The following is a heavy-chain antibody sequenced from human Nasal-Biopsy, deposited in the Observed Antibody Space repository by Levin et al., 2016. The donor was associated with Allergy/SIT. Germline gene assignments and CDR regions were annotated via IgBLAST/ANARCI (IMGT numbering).Heavy chain of an antibody. J-gene: IGHJ6*02. Sequence: SETLSLTCAVSDSSISDPYYWVWIRQPPGKGLEWIGSIFHSGTTYYSPSLRSRVTISADTSKNQFSLSLRSVTAADTAVYYCAKTVLVAGVSYYYYGMDVWGHGTTVTVSS. CDR2: IFHSGTT. CDR1: DSSISDPYY. D-gene: IGHD6-19*01. CDR3: AKTVLVAGVSYYYYGMDV. V-gene: IGHV4-38-2*01.